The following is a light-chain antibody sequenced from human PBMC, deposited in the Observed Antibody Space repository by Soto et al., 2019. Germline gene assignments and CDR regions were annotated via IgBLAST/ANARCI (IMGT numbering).Light chain of an antibody. CDR2: GAS. CDR1: QSLSNY. V-gene: IGKV1-33*01. CDR3: QQYDNVFT. Sequence: DIEMTQSPSSLSASVGDTVTITCRASQSLSNYLNWYQVKPGKAPKLLIYGASNLETGVPSRFSGSGSGTDFTFTISSLQPEDIATYFCQQYDNVFTFGQGTRLEIK. J-gene: IGKJ5*01.